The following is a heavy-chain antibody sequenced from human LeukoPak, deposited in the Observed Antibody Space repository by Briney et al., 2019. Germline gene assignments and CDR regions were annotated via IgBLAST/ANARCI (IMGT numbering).Heavy chain of an antibody. CDR3: ARGIVWFDP. CDR2: IYYSGST. V-gene: IGHV4-59*01. Sequence: SETLSLTCTVSGGSISSYYLSWIRQPPGKGLEWIGYIYYSGSTNYNPPLKSRVTISVDTSKNQFSLKLSSVTAADTAVYYCARGIVWFDPWGQGTLVTVSS. D-gene: IGHD1-26*01. CDR1: GGSISSYY. J-gene: IGHJ5*02.